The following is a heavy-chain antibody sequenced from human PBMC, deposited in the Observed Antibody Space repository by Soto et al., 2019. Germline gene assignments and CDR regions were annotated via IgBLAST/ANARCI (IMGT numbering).Heavy chain of an antibody. J-gene: IGHJ6*03. Sequence: QVQLQESGPGLVKPSETLSLTCTVSGGSISSYYWSWIRQPPGKGLEWIGYIYYSGSTNYNPSLKSRVTISVDPSKNQFSLKLSSVTAADTAVYYCARRSYSSSSASHYYYYYMDVWGKGTTVTVSS. CDR2: IYYSGST. D-gene: IGHD6-6*01. CDR3: ARRSYSSSSASHYYYYYMDV. V-gene: IGHV4-59*08. CDR1: GGSISSYY.